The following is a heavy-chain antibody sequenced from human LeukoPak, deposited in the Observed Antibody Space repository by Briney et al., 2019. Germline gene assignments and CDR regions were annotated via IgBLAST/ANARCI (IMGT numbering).Heavy chain of an antibody. D-gene: IGHD5-24*01. CDR3: AREVSPREGFDY. V-gene: IGHV1-46*01. CDR2: INPSGGST. J-gene: IGHJ4*02. CDR1: GYTFTSYY. Sequence: ASVKVSCKASGYTFTSYYMHWVRQAPGQGLEWMGIINPSGGSTSYAQKFQGRVTMTRDMSTSTVYMELSSLRSEDTAVYYCAREVSPREGFDYWGQGTLVTVSS.